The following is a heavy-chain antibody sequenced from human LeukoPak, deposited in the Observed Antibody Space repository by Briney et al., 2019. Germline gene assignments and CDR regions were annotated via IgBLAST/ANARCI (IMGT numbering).Heavy chain of an antibody. V-gene: IGHV3-30-3*01. Sequence: PGGSLRLSCGASGFTFSSYAMHWVRQAPGKGLEWVAVISYDGSNKYYADSVKGRFTISRDNSKNTLYLQMNSLRAEDTAVYYCARVRALWAYYFDYWGQGTLVTVSS. J-gene: IGHJ4*02. CDR1: GFTFSSYA. CDR3: ARVRALWAYYFDY. D-gene: IGHD4-17*01. CDR2: ISYDGSNK.